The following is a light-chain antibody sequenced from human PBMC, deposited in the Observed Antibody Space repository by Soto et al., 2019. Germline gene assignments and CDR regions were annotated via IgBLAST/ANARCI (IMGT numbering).Light chain of an antibody. V-gene: IGLV1-44*01. J-gene: IGLJ2*01. CDR2: SNN. Sequence: QSVLTQPPSASGTPGQRVTISCSGSRSNIGSNTVNWYRQLPGTAPKLLIYSNNQRPSGVPDRFSGSKSGTSASLAISGLQSEDEADYYCAAWDDSLHGPVFGGGTKLTVL. CDR3: AAWDDSLHGPV. CDR1: RSNIGSNT.